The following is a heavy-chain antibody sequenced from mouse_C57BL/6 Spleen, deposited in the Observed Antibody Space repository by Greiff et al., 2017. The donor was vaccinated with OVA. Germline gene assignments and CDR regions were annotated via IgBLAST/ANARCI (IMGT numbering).Heavy chain of an antibody. CDR1: GYTFTSYW. CDR3: AIYYDYDEGGKNY. CDR2: IYPGNSDT. V-gene: IGHV1-5*01. J-gene: IGHJ2*01. D-gene: IGHD2-4*01. Sequence: VQLQQSGTVLARPGASVKMSCKTSGYTFTSYWMHWVKQRPGQGLEWIGTIYPGNSDTSYNQKFKGKAKLTAVTSASTAYMELSSLTNEDSAVYYCAIYYDYDEGGKNYWGQGTTLTVSS.